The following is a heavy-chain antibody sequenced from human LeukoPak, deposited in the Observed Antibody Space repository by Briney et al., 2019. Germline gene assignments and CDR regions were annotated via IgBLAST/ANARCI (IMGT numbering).Heavy chain of an antibody. D-gene: IGHD5-12*01. CDR1: GGSICSGGYN. CDR3: ARAPVATPSEFDY. Sequence: SQTLSLTCTVSGGSICSGGYNWGWIRQHPGKGLEWIGYIYSSGSSYYNPSLKSRLSISVDTSENQFSLKLSSVTAADTAVYYCARAPVATPSEFDYWGQGTLVTVSS. V-gene: IGHV4-31*03. J-gene: IGHJ4*02. CDR2: IYSSGSS.